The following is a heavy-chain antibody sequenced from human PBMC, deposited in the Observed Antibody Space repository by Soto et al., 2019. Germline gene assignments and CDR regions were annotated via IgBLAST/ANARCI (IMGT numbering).Heavy chain of an antibody. CDR3: ARSLLGFSYGYGGYFDP. J-gene: IGHJ4*02. Sequence: SETLSLTCNVSGGSFNGYSWSWFRQTSGKGLEWIGDISYRGSTSYSPSLKSRLMISLDTSNNQFSLKVASVTAADTAVYYCARSLLGFSYGYGGYFDPWGPGTLVTVSS. CDR1: GGSFNGYS. V-gene: IGHV4-34*01. CDR2: ISYRGST. D-gene: IGHD3-16*01.